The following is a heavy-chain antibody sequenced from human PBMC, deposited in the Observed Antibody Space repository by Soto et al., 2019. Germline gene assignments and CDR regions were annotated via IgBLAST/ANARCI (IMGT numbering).Heavy chain of an antibody. Sequence: VGSLRLSGAASGFTFSSYAMSWVRQAPGKGLEWVSAISGSGGSTYYADSVKGRFTISRDNSKNTLYLQMNSLRAEDTAVYYCAKDLCSGGSCYQDYWGQGTLVTVSS. J-gene: IGHJ4*02. D-gene: IGHD2-15*01. V-gene: IGHV3-23*01. CDR2: ISGSGGST. CDR3: AKDLCSGGSCYQDY. CDR1: GFTFSSYA.